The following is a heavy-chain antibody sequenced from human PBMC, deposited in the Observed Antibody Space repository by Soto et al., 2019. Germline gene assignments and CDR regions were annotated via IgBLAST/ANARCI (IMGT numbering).Heavy chain of an antibody. V-gene: IGHV4-59*08. J-gene: IGHJ6*02. CDR2: IYYSGSA. CDR3: ARQGYSSGWYRDYYYGMDV. D-gene: IGHD6-19*01. CDR1: GGSISSYY. Sequence: SETLSLTCTVSGGSISSYYWSWIRQPPGKGLEWIGYIYYSGSANYNPSLKSRVTISVDTSKNQFSLKLSSVTAADTAVYYCARQGYSSGWYRDYYYGMDVWGQGTTVTVSS.